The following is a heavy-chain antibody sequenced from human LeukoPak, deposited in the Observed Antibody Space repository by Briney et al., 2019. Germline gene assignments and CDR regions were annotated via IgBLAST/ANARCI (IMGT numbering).Heavy chain of an antibody. V-gene: IGHV3-21*01. Sequence: GGSLRLSCAASGFTFSSYDMSWVRQAPGKGLEWVSSISSSSSYIYYADSVKGRFTISRDDAKNSLYLQMNSLRAEDTAVYYCASVPGAAAGKSAAYYYGMDVWGQGTTVTVSS. CDR3: ASVPGAAAGKSAAYYYGMDV. CDR1: GFTFSSYD. CDR2: ISSSSSYI. D-gene: IGHD6-13*01. J-gene: IGHJ6*02.